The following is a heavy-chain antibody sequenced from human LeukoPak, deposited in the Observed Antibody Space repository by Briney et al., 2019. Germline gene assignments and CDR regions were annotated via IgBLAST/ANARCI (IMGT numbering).Heavy chain of an antibody. CDR2: ISWNSGSI. D-gene: IGHD3-10*01. CDR3: AKDFRLLWFGELPTHFDY. J-gene: IGHJ4*02. V-gene: IGHV3-9*01. Sequence: SLRLSCAASGFTFSSYGMHWVRQAPGKGLEWVSGISWNSGSIGYADSVKGRFTISRDNAKNSLYLQMNSLRAEDTALYYCAKDFRLLWFGELPTHFDYWGQGTLVTVSS. CDR1: GFTFSSYG.